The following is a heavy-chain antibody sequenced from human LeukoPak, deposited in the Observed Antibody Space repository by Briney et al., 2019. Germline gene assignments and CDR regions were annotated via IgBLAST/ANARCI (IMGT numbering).Heavy chain of an antibody. CDR2: INHSGST. V-gene: IGHV4-34*01. J-gene: IGHJ4*02. Sequence: SETLSLTCAVYGGSFSGYYWSWIRQPPGKGLEWIGEINHSGSTNYNPSLKSRVTISVDTSKNQFSLKLSSVTAADMAVYYCAMGSYYYDSSGYYWKYYFDYWGQGTLVTVSS. CDR1: GGSFSGYY. CDR3: AMGSYYYDSSGYYWKYYFDY. D-gene: IGHD3-22*01.